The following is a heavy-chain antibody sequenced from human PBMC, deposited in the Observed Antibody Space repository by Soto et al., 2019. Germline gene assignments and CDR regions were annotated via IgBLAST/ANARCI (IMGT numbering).Heavy chain of an antibody. CDR2: ISYDGSKK. CDR1: GFTFSSYG. J-gene: IGHJ4*02. Sequence: GGSLRLCCAASGFTFSSYGMHWVRQAPGKGREWVAVISYDGSKKYFADSVKGRFTISRDNSKNTLYMQMNSLRAEDTAVYYCANDISYYDSSGYYSFDYWGQGILVTVSS. V-gene: IGHV3-30*18. D-gene: IGHD3-22*01. CDR3: ANDISYYDSSGYYSFDY.